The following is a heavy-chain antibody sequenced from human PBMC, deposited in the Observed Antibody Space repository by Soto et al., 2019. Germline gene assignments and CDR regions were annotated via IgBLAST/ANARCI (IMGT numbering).Heavy chain of an antibody. CDR2: IYYSGST. D-gene: IGHD4-17*01. CDR1: GGSISSGGYY. CDR3: ARSYGDYVAPAHY. Sequence: QVQLQESGPGLVKPSQTLSLTCTVSGGSISSGGYYWSWIRQHPGKVLEWIGYIYYSGSTYYNPSLNSRVTISVDTSKNQFSLKLSSVTAADTAVYYCARSYGDYVAPAHYWGQGTLVTVSS. J-gene: IGHJ4*02. V-gene: IGHV4-31*03.